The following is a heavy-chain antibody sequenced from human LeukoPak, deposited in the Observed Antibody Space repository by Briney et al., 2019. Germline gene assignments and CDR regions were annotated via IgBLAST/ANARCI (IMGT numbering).Heavy chain of an antibody. V-gene: IGHV3-48*01. CDR3: AGSEGLGYCSSTSCSIRY. CDR2: ISSSSSTI. J-gene: IGHJ4*02. Sequence: GGSLRLSCAASGFTFSSYSMNWVRQAPGKGLEWVSYISSSSSTIYYADSVKGRFTISRDNAKNSLYLQMNSLRAEDTAVYYCAGSEGLGYCSSTSCSIRYWGQGTLVTVSS. CDR1: GFTFSSYS. D-gene: IGHD2-2*01.